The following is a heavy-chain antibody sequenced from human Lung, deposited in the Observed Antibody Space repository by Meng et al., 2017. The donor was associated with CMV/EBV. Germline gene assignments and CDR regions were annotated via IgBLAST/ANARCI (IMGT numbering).Heavy chain of an antibody. CDR3: AKVVVPAAMRNWFDP. V-gene: IGHV3-23*01. CDR1: GFTFSSYA. Sequence: GESXKISCAASGFTFSSYAMSWVRQAPGKGLEWVSAISGSGGSTYYADSVKGRFTISRDNSKNTLYLQMNSLRAEDTAVYYCAKVVVPAAMRNWFDPWCQGTLVTVSS. CDR2: ISGSGGST. D-gene: IGHD2-2*01. J-gene: IGHJ5*02.